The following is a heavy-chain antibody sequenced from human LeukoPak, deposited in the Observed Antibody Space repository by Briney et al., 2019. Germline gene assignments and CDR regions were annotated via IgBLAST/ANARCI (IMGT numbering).Heavy chain of an antibody. V-gene: IGHV3-7*03. CDR3: ARENWGSLPH. D-gene: IGHD3-16*01. Sequence: GGSLRLSCAVSGFTFSGFWMSWSRQAPGKGLEWVASINSDGSEGYYADVVKGRFTISRDNAKNSLYLQINSLRAEDTAVYYCARENWGSLPHWGQGTLVTVSS. CDR2: INSDGSEG. J-gene: IGHJ4*02. CDR1: GFTFSGFW.